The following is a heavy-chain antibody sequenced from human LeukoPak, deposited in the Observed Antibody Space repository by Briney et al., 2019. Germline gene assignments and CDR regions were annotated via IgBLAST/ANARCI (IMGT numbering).Heavy chain of an antibody. V-gene: IGHV3-15*01. CDR3: TTDEGYYYDSSGYYTLYYFDY. CDR2: IKSKTGGGTT. CDR1: GFTFSNAW. J-gene: IGHJ4*02. D-gene: IGHD3-22*01. Sequence: GGSLRLSCAASGFTFSNAWMSWVRQAPGKGLEWVGRIKSKTGGGTTDYAAPVKGRFTISRDDSKNTLYLQMNSLKTEDTAVYYCTTDEGYYYDSSGYYTLYYFDYWGQGTLVTVSS.